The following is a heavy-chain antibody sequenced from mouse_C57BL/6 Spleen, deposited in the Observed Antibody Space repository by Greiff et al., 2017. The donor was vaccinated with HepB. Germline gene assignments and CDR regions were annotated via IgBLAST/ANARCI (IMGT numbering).Heavy chain of an antibody. J-gene: IGHJ2*01. CDR3: ARRHYSNYFDY. Sequence: QVQLQQPGAELVMPGASVKLSCKASGYTFTSYWMHWVKQRPGQGLEWIGEIDPSDSYTNYNQKFQGKSTLTVDKSSSTAYMQLSSLTSEDSAVYYCARRHYSNYFDYWGQGTTLTVSS. V-gene: IGHV1-69*01. CDR1: GYTFTSYW. CDR2: IDPSDSYT. D-gene: IGHD2-5*01.